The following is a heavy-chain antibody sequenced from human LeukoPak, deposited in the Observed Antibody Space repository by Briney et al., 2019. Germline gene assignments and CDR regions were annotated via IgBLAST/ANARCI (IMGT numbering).Heavy chain of an antibody. CDR1: GGSISTYY. J-gene: IGHJ4*02. D-gene: IGHD6-6*01. CDR3: ARHDAGIAARPFDN. Sequence: SETLSLTCTVAGGSISTYYWSWTRRPPGKGLEWISSIHASGPTNYNPSLKSRITISVDTSKNQFSLKLSSVTAADTAVYYCARHDAGIAARPFDNWGQGTLVTVSS. CDR2: IHASGPT. V-gene: IGHV4-4*09.